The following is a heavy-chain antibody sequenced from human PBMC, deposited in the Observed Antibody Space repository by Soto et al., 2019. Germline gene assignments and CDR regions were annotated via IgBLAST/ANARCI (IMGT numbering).Heavy chain of an antibody. CDR2: IIPIFGTA. Sequence: SVWVSCKASGGTFSSYAICWVRQAPLQGLEWMGGIIPIFGTANYEQKFQGRATINEDESTSTDYMELSSPRSEDTAVYYCARDVYDSSGYDWHYFDYWG. CDR1: GGTFSSYA. D-gene: IGHD3-22*01. J-gene: IGHJ4*01. CDR3: ARDVYDSSGYDWHYFDY. V-gene: IGHV1-69*13.